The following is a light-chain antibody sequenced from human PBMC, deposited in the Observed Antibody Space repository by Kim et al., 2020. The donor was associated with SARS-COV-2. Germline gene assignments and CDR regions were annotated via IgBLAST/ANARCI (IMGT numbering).Light chain of an antibody. Sequence: SVAPGQTASMTCSGHKLGDKYACWYQQKPGQSPVLVIYQDSKRPSGIPERFSGSNSGNTATLTISGTQAMDEADYYCQAWDSSTAVFGGGTQLTVL. CDR1: KLGDKY. J-gene: IGLJ2*01. CDR2: QDS. CDR3: QAWDSSTAV. V-gene: IGLV3-1*01.